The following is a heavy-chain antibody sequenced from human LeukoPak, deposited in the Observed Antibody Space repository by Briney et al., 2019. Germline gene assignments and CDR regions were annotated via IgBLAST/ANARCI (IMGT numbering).Heavy chain of an antibody. D-gene: IGHD2-8*01. CDR3: AKMSYGVYSDVDF. V-gene: IGHV3-23*01. CDR1: GFTLSSYA. J-gene: IGHJ4*02. Sequence: GGSLRLSCAASGFTLSSYAMSRVRQAPGKGLEWVSAISGSGGNTYYADSAKGRFTISRDKSKNTLFLQMNSLRAEDTAVYYCAKMSYGVYSDVDFWGQGTLVTVSS. CDR2: ISGSGGNT.